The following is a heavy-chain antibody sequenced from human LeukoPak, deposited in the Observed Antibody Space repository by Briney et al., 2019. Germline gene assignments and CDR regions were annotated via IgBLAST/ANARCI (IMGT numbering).Heavy chain of an antibody. CDR3: ARSYYYGSGSPFDY. Sequence: SETLSLTCAVYGGSFSGYYWSWIRQPPGKGLEWIGEINHSGSTNYNPSLKSRVTISVDTSKNQFSLKLSSVPAADTAVYYCARSYYYGSGSPFDYWGKGPLVTVSS. CDR1: GGSFSGYY. V-gene: IGHV4-34*01. CDR2: INHSGST. J-gene: IGHJ4*02. D-gene: IGHD3-10*01.